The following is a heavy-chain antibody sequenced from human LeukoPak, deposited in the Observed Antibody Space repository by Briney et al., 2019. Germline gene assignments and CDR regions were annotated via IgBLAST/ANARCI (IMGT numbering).Heavy chain of an antibody. CDR2: IRSKAYGGTT. CDR1: GFTFGDYA. D-gene: IGHD1-1*01. J-gene: IGHJ4*02. CDR3: TRDLQLGMGDY. V-gene: IGHV3-49*04. Sequence: GGSLRLSCTASGFTFGDYAMSWVRQAPGKGLEWVGFIRSKAYGGTTEYAASVKGRFTISRDDSKSIAYLQMNSLKTEDTAVYYCTRDLQLGMGDYWGRGTLVTVSS.